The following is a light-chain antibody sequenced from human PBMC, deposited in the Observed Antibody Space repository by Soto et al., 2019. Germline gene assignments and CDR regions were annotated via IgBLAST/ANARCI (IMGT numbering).Light chain of an antibody. CDR2: AAS. Sequence: DIQMTQSPSSLSAAVGDRVTITCRASQGIRNSLAWYQQKPGKAPKLLIYAASTLQSGVPSRFSGSGSGTDFTLTITSLQPEDVAVYYCQRYNIAPLTFGGGTKVEIQ. CDR3: QRYNIAPLT. V-gene: IGKV1-27*01. J-gene: IGKJ4*01. CDR1: QGIRNS.